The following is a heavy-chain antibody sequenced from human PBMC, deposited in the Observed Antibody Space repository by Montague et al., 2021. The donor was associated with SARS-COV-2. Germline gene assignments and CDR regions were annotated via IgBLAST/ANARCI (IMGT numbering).Heavy chain of an antibody. Sequence: CAISGDSVSSNTAAWNWIRQSPSRGLEWLGRTYYRSKWNNDYAVSVKSRMTIIAAASENQFSLKLSSVTAADTAVYYCARDLNEYSSSGGFDYWGQGTLVTVSS. V-gene: IGHV6-1*01. J-gene: IGHJ4*02. CDR3: ARDLNEYSSSGGFDY. D-gene: IGHD6-6*01. CDR1: GDSVSSNTAA. CDR2: TYYRSKWNN.